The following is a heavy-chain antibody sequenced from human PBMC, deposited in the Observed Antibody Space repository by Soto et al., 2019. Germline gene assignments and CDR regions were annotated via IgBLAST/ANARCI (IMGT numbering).Heavy chain of an antibody. Sequence: PSETPPLTCTVSGGSISSYYWSCIRQRAGKGLECIGRIYTSGSTNYNPSLKSRVTMSVDTSKNQFSLKLSSVTAADTAVYYCASDAEGAYCGGDCYFAVHIWGQGTMV. V-gene: IGHV4-4*07. CDR1: GGSISSYY. J-gene: IGHJ3*02. CDR2: IYTSGST. CDR3: ASDAEGAYCGGDCYFAVHI. D-gene: IGHD2-21*02.